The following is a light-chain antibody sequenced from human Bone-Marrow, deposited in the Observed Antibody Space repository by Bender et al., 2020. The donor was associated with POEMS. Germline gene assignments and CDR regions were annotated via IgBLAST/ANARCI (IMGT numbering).Light chain of an antibody. CDR3: SSYTASDTVL. CDR1: SSNIGSYT. J-gene: IGLJ2*01. Sequence: QSVLTQPPSASGTPGQRVTISCSGSSSNIGSYTVNWYDQLPGTAPKLLIFNNNQRPSGVSNRFSGSKSGNTASLTISGLQPEDEADYYCSSYTASDTVLFGGGTKLTVL. CDR2: NNN. V-gene: IGLV1-44*01.